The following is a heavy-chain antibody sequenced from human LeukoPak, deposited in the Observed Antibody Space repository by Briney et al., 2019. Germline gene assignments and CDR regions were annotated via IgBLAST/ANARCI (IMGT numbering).Heavy chain of an antibody. V-gene: IGHV4-61*05. J-gene: IGHJ4*02. Sequence: SETLSLTCTVSGGSISSSSYYWGWIRQPPGKGLEWIGYIYYSGSTNYNPSLKSRVTISVDTSKNQFSLKLSSVTAADTAVYYCARSIAAERYYFDYWGQGTLVTVSS. CDR2: IYYSGST. CDR1: GGSISSSSYY. CDR3: ARSIAAERYYFDY. D-gene: IGHD6-25*01.